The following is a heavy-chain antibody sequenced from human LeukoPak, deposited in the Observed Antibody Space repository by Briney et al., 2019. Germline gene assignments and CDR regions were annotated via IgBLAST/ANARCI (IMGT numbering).Heavy chain of an antibody. V-gene: IGHV3-30*01. CDR3: ARDFRDAFDI. CDR1: GFTFSSYA. D-gene: IGHD2/OR15-2a*01. CDR2: ISYDGSNK. Sequence: GGSLRLSCAASGFTFSSYAMHWVRQAPGKGLEWVAVISYDGSNKYYADSVKGRFTISRDNSKNTLYLQMNSLRAEDTAVYYCARDFRDAFDIWGQGTMVTVSS. J-gene: IGHJ3*02.